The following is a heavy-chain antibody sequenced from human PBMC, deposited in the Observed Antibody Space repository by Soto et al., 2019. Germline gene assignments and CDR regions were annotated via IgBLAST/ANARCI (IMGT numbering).Heavy chain of an antibody. D-gene: IGHD3-16*01. CDR3: ARDVGAD. V-gene: IGHV3-7*01. CDR1: GFTFSADW. CDR2: IKEDGSER. Sequence: EVQLVESGGGLVQPGGSLRLSCEASGFTFSADWMTWVRQAPGKGLEWVANIKEDGSERYYVDSVKGRFTISRDNAKSSVYLQMNSLRVEDTAIYYRARDVGADWGQGTLVTVSS. J-gene: IGHJ4*02.